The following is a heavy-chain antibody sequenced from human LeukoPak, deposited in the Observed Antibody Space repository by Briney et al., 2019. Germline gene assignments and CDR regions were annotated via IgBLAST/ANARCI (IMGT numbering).Heavy chain of an antibody. V-gene: IGHV3-23*01. CDR3: AKDRDGCFQH. J-gene: IGHJ1*01. D-gene: IGHD5-24*01. CDR2: ISGSGGST. CDR1: GFTFSSYA. Sequence: GGSLTLSCAASGFTFSSYAMSWVRQAPGKGLGWVSAISGSGGSTYYADSVKGRFTISRDNSKNTLYLQMNSLRAEDTAVYYCAKDRDGCFQHWGQGTLVAVSS.